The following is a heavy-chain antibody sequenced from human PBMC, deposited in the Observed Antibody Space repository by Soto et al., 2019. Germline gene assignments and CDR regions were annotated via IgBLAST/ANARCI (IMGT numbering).Heavy chain of an antibody. J-gene: IGHJ6*01. CDR3: ARAGNKGGMDV. Sequence: WGALLVSCASSGFTLSIYDMHWVRQATGKGLEWVSAIGTAGDPYYPGSVKGRFTISRENAKNSLYLQMNSLRAGDTAVYYCARAGNKGGMDVWGQGTTVTVSS. V-gene: IGHV3-13*05. CDR2: IGTAGDP. CDR1: GFTLSIYD.